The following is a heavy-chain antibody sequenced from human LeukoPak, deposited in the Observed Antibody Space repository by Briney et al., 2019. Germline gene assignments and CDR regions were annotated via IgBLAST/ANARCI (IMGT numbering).Heavy chain of an antibody. Sequence: QPGGSLRLSCAASGFTFSSYAMSWVRQAPGKELEWVSSRSGSGDRTYYADSVKGRFSISRDNSKNTLYLQMNSLRAEDTAVYYCAKDFPIDIQRGIFDYWGQGTLVTVSS. J-gene: IGHJ4*02. CDR1: GFTFSSYA. D-gene: IGHD5-18*01. CDR2: RSGSGDRT. V-gene: IGHV3-23*01. CDR3: AKDFPIDIQRGIFDY.